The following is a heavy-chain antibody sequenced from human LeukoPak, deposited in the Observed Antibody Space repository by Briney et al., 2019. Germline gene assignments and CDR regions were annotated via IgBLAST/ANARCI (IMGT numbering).Heavy chain of an antibody. CDR1: GFAFSGTW. J-gene: IGHJ4*02. V-gene: IGHV3-15*01. CDR2: INTRTDGAAT. Sequence: GGSLRLSCAGSGFAFSGTWLNWVRQAPGQGLEWVGRINTRTDGAATTYAAPVKGRFTISRDDSKSALYLQMNSLKTEDTAVYYCTTEFWYYFNNWGQGTLVTVSS. D-gene: IGHD3-3*01. CDR3: TTEFWYYFNN.